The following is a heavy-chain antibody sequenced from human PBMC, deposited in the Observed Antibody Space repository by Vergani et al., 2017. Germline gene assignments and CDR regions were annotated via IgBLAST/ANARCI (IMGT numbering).Heavy chain of an antibody. Sequence: EVQLLESGGGLVQPGGSLRLSCAASGFTFSSYAMSWVRQAPGKGLEWVSAISGSGGSTYYADSVKGRFTISRDNSKNTLYLQMNSLRAEDTAVYYCAKASGISSWYEYYFDYWGQGTLVTVSS. D-gene: IGHD6-13*01. CDR2: ISGSGGST. V-gene: IGHV3-23*01. CDR1: GFTFSSYA. CDR3: AKASGISSWYEYYFDY. J-gene: IGHJ4*02.